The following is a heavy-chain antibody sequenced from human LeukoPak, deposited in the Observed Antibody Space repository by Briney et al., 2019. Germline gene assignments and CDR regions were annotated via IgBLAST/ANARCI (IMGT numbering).Heavy chain of an antibody. V-gene: IGHV3-30*02. D-gene: IGHD5-12*01. CDR2: IRYHGNDK. Sequence: GGSLRLSCAASGFTFRNYDMHWVRQAPGQGLQWVTFIRYHGNDKYYADSVKGRFTVSRDNSESPLSLQMNSLRTEDTAVYYCAKDLVATGRYFDYWGQGTPVTVSS. CDR1: GFTFRNYD. J-gene: IGHJ4*02. CDR3: AKDLVATGRYFDY.